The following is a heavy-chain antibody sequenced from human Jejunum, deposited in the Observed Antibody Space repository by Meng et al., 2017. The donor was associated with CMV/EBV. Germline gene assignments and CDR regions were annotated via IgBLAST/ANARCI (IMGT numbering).Heavy chain of an antibody. V-gene: IGHV3-73*01. J-gene: IGHJ5*02. Sequence: SSYTLHWVRQAPGKGLAWVGRLRSNTYGSATAYAASVKGRFIISRDASKNTAYLQMNSLKTEDTAVYYCTRHSIVVVPAAGFDPWGQGTRVTVSS. CDR2: LRSNTYGSAT. D-gene: IGHD2-2*01. CDR1: SSYT. CDR3: TRHSIVVVPAAGFDP.